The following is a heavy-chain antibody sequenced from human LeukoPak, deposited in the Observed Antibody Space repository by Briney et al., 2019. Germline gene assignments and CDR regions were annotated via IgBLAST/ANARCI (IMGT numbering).Heavy chain of an antibody. CDR1: GASISSYY. D-gene: IGHD6-19*01. CDR2: IYYSGST. Sequence: PSETLSLTCTVSGASISSYYWSRIRQPPGKGLEWIGYIYYSGSTNYNPSLKSRVTISVDTSKNQFSLKLSSVTAADTAVYYCARDRGAVAAPDAFDIWGQGTMVTVSS. CDR3: ARDRGAVAAPDAFDI. J-gene: IGHJ3*02. V-gene: IGHV4-59*01.